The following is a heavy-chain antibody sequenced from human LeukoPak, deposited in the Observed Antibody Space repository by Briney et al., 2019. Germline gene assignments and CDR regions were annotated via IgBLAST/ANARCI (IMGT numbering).Heavy chain of an antibody. CDR1: GFTFSSYA. CDR2: ISYDGSNK. D-gene: IGHD4-17*01. J-gene: IGHJ3*02. CDR3: ARAGDYGDYRGIEAFDI. Sequence: PGGSLRLSCAASGFTFSSYAMHWVRQAPGKGLERVAVISYDGSNKYYADSVKGRFTISRDNSKNTLYLQMNSLRAEDTAVYYCARAGDYGDYRGIEAFDIWGQGTMVTVSS. V-gene: IGHV3-30*04.